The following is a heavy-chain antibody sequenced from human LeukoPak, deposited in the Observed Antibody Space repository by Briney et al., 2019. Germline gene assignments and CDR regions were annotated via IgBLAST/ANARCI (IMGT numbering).Heavy chain of an antibody. D-gene: IGHD1-1*01. Sequence: ASVKVSCKASGYTFTGYYMHWVRQAPGQGLEWMEWINPNSGGTNYAQKFQRRGTMTRDTSISTAYMELSRLRSDDTAVYYCASLDKGNDVVFDYWGQGTLVTVSS. J-gene: IGHJ4*02. CDR3: ASLDKGNDVVFDY. CDR2: INPNSGGT. CDR1: GYTFTGYY. V-gene: IGHV1-2*02.